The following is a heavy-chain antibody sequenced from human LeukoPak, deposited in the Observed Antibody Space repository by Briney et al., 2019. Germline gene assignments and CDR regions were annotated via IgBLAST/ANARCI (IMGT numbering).Heavy chain of an antibody. V-gene: IGHV4-59*08. CDR3: ARFRDGYNAYYFDY. J-gene: IGHJ4*02. CDR2: IYYSGST. D-gene: IGHD5-24*01. CDR1: GGSIGTYY. Sequence: PSETLSLTCTVSGGSIGTYYWSWIRQPPGKGLEWIGYIYYSGSTNYNPSLKSRVTISVDTSKNQFSLKLSSVTAADTAVYYCARFRDGYNAYYFDYWGQGTLVTVSS.